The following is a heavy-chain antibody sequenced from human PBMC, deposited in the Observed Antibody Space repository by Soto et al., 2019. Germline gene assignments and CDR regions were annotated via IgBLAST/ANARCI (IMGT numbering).Heavy chain of an antibody. Sequence: GGSLRLSCVASGFTFRTYTMNWVRQAPGKGLEWVSGIRGFSPYTFYAESVKGRFTISRDNAKNSLYLQMNSLGVEDTAVYYCARDRGYDAHDYYYDAMNVWGQGTTVTVSS. D-gene: IGHD2-15*01. CDR2: IRGFSPYT. CDR1: GFTFRTYT. CDR3: ARDRGYDAHDYYYDAMNV. J-gene: IGHJ6*02. V-gene: IGHV3-21*01.